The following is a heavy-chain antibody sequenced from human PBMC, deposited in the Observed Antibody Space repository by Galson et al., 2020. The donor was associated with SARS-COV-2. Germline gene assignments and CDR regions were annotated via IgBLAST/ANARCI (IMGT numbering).Heavy chain of an antibody. CDR1: GFTFSIYT. Sequence: GESLKISCAASGFTFSIYTMNWVRQAPGKGLEWVSYISGSSSTMYYADSVKGRFTISRDNAKNSLYLQMNSLRAEDTAVYYCARLWRGRTGIPYYFDYWGQGTLVTVSS. CDR2: ISGSSSTM. V-gene: IGHV3-48*04. CDR3: ARLWRGRTGIPYYFDY. J-gene: IGHJ4*02. D-gene: IGHD7-27*01.